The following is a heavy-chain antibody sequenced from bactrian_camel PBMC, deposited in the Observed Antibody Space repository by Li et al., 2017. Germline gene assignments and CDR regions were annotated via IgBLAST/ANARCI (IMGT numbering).Heavy chain of an antibody. J-gene: IGHJ6*01. CDR3: AAQEGPSRRLGACHSGDFHT. D-gene: IGHD5*01. V-gene: IGHV3S55*01. CDR2: INMGGAT. Sequence: HVQLVESGGGSVQAGGSLTLSCATSTYAYGSWCLGWFRQAPGKARELIAGINMGGATTYADSVKDRFTVSRDNAKSTLDLRMNNLRIDDTAMYYCAAQEGPSRRLGACHSGDFHTWGQGTQVTVS. CDR1: TYAYGSWC.